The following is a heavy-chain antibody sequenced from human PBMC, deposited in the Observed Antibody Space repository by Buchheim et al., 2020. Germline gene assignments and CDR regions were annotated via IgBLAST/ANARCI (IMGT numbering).Heavy chain of an antibody. Sequence: QVQLQQWGAGLLKPSETLSLTCAVYGGSFSGYYWSWIRQPPGKGLEWIGEINHSGSTNYNPSLKSRVTISVDTSKNQFYLKLSSVTAADTAVYYCASVDSSGYYYYFDYWGQGTL. D-gene: IGHD3-22*01. V-gene: IGHV4-34*01. CDR3: ASVDSSGYYYYFDY. J-gene: IGHJ4*02. CDR2: INHSGST. CDR1: GGSFSGYY.